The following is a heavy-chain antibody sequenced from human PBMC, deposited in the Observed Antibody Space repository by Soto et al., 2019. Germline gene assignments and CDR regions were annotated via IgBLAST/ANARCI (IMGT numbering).Heavy chain of an antibody. J-gene: IGHJ1*01. D-gene: IGHD3-22*01. V-gene: IGHV3-53*01. Sequence: GGSLRLSCAASGFTVNNAWMNWVRQAPGKGLEWVSVIYSGGSTYYADSVKGRFTISRDNSKNTLYLQMNSLRAEDTAVYYCARDRVESGYPEYFQHWGQGTLVTVSS. CDR1: GFTVNNAW. CDR2: IYSGGST. CDR3: ARDRVESGYPEYFQH.